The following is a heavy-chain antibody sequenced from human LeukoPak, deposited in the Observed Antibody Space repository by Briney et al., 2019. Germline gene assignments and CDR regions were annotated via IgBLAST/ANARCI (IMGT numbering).Heavy chain of an antibody. V-gene: IGHV4-4*02. J-gene: IGHJ4*02. CDR3: SRESGPFCPFGY. CDR2: ISLSGRT. Sequence: SETLSLTCGVSVGSISSTNWWSWVRQPPGQGLEWIGEISLSGRTNYNPSLNSRVTMSLDESKNQLSLNLTSVTAADTAIYYCSRESGPFCPFGYWGQGTLVTVPP. D-gene: IGHD1-26*01. CDR1: VGSISSTNW.